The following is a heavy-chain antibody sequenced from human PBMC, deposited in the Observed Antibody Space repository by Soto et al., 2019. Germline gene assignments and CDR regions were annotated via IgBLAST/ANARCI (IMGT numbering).Heavy chain of an antibody. J-gene: IGHJ4*02. V-gene: IGHV3-64D*09. CDR3: VATLINYYGSGSYYTGIFDY. D-gene: IGHD3-10*01. Sequence: GGSLRLSCSASGFTFGSYAMHWVRQAPGKGLEYVSAISSNGGSTYYADSVKGRFTISRDNSKNTLYLQMSSLRAEDTAVYYCVATLINYYGSGSYYTGIFDYWGQGTLVTVSS. CDR1: GFTFGSYA. CDR2: ISSNGGST.